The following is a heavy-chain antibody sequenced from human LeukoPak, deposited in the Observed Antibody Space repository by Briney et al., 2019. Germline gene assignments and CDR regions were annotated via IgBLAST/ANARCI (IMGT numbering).Heavy chain of an antibody. CDR1: GFTFSSYW. CDR2: IKQDGGEK. CDR3: ARVDSTIYYYYGMDV. J-gene: IGHJ6*02. D-gene: IGHD3-3*01. Sequence: PGGSLRLSCAASGFTFSSYWMSWVRQAPGKGLEWVANIKQDGGEKYYVDSVKGRFTISRDNAKNSLYLQMNSLRAEDTAVCYCARVDSTIYYYYGMDVWGQGTTVTVSS. V-gene: IGHV3-7*04.